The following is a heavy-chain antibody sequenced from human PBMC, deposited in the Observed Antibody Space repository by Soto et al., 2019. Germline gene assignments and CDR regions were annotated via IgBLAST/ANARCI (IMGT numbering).Heavy chain of an antibody. CDR3: AAWSVATRILVPVLNY. V-gene: IGHV1-3*01. D-gene: IGHD2-15*01. CDR1: GYTFTSYA. CDR2: INAGNGNT. Sequence: QVHLVQSGAEVKKPGASVKVSCKASGYTFTSYAIHWVRQAPGQRLEWMGWINAGNGNTEYSQKFQGRVTITGDTAASTAYMELSSLRSEDTAVYYCAAWSVATRILVPVLNYWGQGTLVTVSS. J-gene: IGHJ4*02.